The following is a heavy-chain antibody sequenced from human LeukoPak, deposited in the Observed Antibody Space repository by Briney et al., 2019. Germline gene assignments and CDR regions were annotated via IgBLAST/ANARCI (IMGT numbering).Heavy chain of an antibody. D-gene: IGHD2-15*01. CDR2: IYHSGST. Sequence: SGTLSLTCAVSGGSISSSNWWSWVRQPPGKGLEWIGEIYHSGSTYYNPSLKSRVTISVDRSKNQLSLKLSSVTAAGTAVYYCARGYCSGGSCYSYYYYYMDVWGKGTTVTVSS. J-gene: IGHJ6*03. CDR3: ARGYCSGGSCYSYYYYYMDV. CDR1: GGSISSSNW. V-gene: IGHV4-4*02.